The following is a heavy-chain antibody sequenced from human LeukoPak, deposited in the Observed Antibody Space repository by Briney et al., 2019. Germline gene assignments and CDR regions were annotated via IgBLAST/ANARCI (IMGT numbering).Heavy chain of an antibody. V-gene: IGHV1-2*02. CDR2: FDPNTGAT. Sequence: ASVKVSCKASGDTLTGYYIHWGRQAPRQGREWMGCFDPNTGATHYAQKFQGRVTMIRDTSIDTDFLELRSLISDDTALCCCAGYAVVRGLTLYAFDIWGQGTMVPVSS. CDR3: AGYAVVRGLTLYAFDI. CDR1: GDTLTGYY. D-gene: IGHD3-10*01. J-gene: IGHJ3*02.